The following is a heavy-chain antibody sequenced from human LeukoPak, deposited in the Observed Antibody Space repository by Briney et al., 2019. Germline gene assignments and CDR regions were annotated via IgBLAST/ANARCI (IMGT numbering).Heavy chain of an antibody. Sequence: GGSLRLSCVASGFIFSDYAMHWVRQAAGKGLEWVAIISYHGSDKSYADPVRGRFSVSRDNSKNTLYLQLNSLSLEDTAVYYCAREGGSVRYGLNSFDYWGQGTPVTVSS. J-gene: IGHJ4*02. D-gene: IGHD3-10*01. CDR1: GFIFSDYA. CDR2: ISYHGSDK. V-gene: IGHV3-30*04. CDR3: AREGGSVRYGLNSFDY.